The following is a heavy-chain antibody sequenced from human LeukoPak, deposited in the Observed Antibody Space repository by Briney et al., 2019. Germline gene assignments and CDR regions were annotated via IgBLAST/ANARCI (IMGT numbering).Heavy chain of an antibody. CDR3: ARDPVDSNYFDY. CDR2: IYYSGST. Sequence: TSETLSLTCTVSGGSISSYYWSWIRQHPGKGLEWIGYIYYSGSTYYNPSLKSRVTISVDTSKNQFSLKLSSVTAADTAVYYCARDPVDSNYFDYWGQGTLVTVSS. CDR1: GGSISSYY. V-gene: IGHV4-59*06. J-gene: IGHJ4*02. D-gene: IGHD4-4*01.